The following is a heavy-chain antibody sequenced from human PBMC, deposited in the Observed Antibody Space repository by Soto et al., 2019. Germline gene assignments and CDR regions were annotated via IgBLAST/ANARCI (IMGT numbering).Heavy chain of an antibody. Sequence: SETLSLTCAVYGGSFSGYYWSWIRQPPGKGLEWIGEINHSGSTNYNPSLKSRVTITVDTSKNLFSLKLSSVTAADTAVYYCARGTLDYYGSGSYYNPYYFEYWGQGTLVTVSS. CDR3: ARGTLDYYGSGSYYNPYYFEY. D-gene: IGHD3-10*01. CDR2: INHSGST. CDR1: GGSFSGYY. J-gene: IGHJ4*02. V-gene: IGHV4-34*01.